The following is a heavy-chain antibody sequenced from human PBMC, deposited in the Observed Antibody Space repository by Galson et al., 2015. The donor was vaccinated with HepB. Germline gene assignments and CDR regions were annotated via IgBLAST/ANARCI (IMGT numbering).Heavy chain of an antibody. J-gene: IGHJ4*02. V-gene: IGHV3-15*01. Sequence: LRLSCAAPGFTFTHAWMGWVRQAPGKGLEWVGRIKSKTDGGTTDYAAPVKGRFAISRDDSKNTLFVQMNSLKIEDTAVYYCVTDWRLGNWGQGTLVTVSS. CDR2: IKSKTDGGTT. CDR1: GFTFTHAW. CDR3: VTDWRLGN.